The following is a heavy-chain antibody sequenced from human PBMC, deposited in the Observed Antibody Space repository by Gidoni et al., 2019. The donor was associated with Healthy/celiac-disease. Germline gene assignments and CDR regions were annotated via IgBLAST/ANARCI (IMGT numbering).Heavy chain of an antibody. V-gene: IGHV4-39*01. Sequence: QLQLQESGPGLVKPSETLSLTCTVSGGSISSSSYYWGWIRRPPGKGLEWIGSIYYSGSTYYTPSLKSRVTISLYTSKNQFSLKLSSVTAADTAVYYCARLGEADYTSYYFDYWGQGTLVTVSS. CDR3: ARLGEADYTSYYFDY. CDR2: IYYSGST. D-gene: IGHD4-4*01. CDR1: GGSISSSSYY. J-gene: IGHJ4*02.